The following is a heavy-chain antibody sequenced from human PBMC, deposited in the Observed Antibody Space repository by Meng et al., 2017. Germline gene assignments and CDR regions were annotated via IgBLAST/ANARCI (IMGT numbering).Heavy chain of an antibody. CDR3: AKPYYDYVWGSYPGNWFDP. CDR1: GFTFSSYA. CDR2: ISYDGSNK. Sequence: GGSLRLSCAASGFTFSSYAMHWVRQAPGKGLEWVAVISYDGSNKYYADSVKGRFTISRDNSKNTLYLQMNSLRAEDTAVYYCAKPYYDYVWGSYPGNWFDPWDQGTLVTVS. J-gene: IGHJ5*02. D-gene: IGHD3-16*02. V-gene: IGHV3-30*04.